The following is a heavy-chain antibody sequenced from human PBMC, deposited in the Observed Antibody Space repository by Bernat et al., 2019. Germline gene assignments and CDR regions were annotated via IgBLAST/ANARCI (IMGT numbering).Heavy chain of an antibody. CDR2: ISYDGSNK. Sequence: VQLVETGGGLIQPGGSLRLSCAASGFTFSSNYMRWVRQAPGKGLEWVAVISYDGSNKYYADSVKGRFTISRDNSKNTLDLQMNSLRAEDTAVYYCARETYMGAFDIWGQGTMVTVSS. CDR1: GFTFSSNY. J-gene: IGHJ3*02. D-gene: IGHD1-20*01. V-gene: IGHV3-30*01. CDR3: ARETYMGAFDI.